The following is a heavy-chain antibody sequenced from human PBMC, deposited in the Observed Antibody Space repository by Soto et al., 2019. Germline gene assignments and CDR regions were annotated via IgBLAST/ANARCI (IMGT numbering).Heavy chain of an antibody. D-gene: IGHD1-26*01. CDR3: AKDPVGATHPYYFDF. CDR1: GFTFSNYA. Sequence: GGSLRLSCAASGFTFSNYAMSWVRQAPGKGLEWVSAISGSGGSTYYADSVKGRFTISRDNSKNTLYMQMNSLRAEDTAVYYCAKDPVGATHPYYFDFWGLGTLVTVSS. V-gene: IGHV3-23*01. J-gene: IGHJ4*02. CDR2: ISGSGGST.